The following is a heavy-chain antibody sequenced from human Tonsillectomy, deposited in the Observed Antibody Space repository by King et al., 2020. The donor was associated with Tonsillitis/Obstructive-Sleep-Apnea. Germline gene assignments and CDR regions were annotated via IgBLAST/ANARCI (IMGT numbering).Heavy chain of an antibody. D-gene: IGHD3-22*01. V-gene: IGHV3-53*01. CDR3: ARRPYYDSSGYFDAFDI. CDR1: GFTVSSNY. Sequence: DVQLVESGGGLIQPGGSLRLSCAASGFTVSSNYMSWVRQAPGKGLEWVLVIYSGGSTYYADSVKGRFTISRDNSKNTLYLQMNSLRAEDTAVYYCARRPYYDSSGYFDAFDIWGQGTMVTVSS. J-gene: IGHJ3*02. CDR2: IYSGGST.